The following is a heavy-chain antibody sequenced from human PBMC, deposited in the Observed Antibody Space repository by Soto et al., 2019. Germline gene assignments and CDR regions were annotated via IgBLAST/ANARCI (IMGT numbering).Heavy chain of an antibody. V-gene: IGHV1-3*01. J-gene: IGHJ4*02. D-gene: IGHD4-17*01. CDR1: GYTFTSYA. CDR2: INAGNGNT. Sequence: ASVKVSCKASGYTFTSYAMHWVRQAPGQRLEWMGWINAGNGNTKYSQKFQGRDNMTRDTSTSTVYMELSSLRSEDTAVYYCARDYVDYGDRYYFDYWGQGTLVTVSS. CDR3: ARDYVDYGDRYYFDY.